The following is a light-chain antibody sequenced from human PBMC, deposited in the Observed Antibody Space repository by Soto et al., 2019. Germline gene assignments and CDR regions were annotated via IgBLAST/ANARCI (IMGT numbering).Light chain of an antibody. Sequence: DIQMTQSPSTLSASVGDRVSITCRATQSLGSSLAWYQQKLGKAPKLLIFKASNLDIGVPSRFSGSGSGTEFTLTITGLQTDDFATYSCQQYDSFPWTFGQGTKVEIK. CDR2: KAS. CDR1: QSLGSS. V-gene: IGKV1-5*03. J-gene: IGKJ1*01. CDR3: QQYDSFPWT.